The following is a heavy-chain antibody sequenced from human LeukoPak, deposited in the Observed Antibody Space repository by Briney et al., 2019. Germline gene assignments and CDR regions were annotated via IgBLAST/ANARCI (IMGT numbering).Heavy chain of an antibody. CDR1: GFTFNIYG. D-gene: IGHD1-7*01. CDR3: AKDATPRNSIWDHFDS. V-gene: IGHV3-23*01. Sequence: GGSLRLSCAASGFTFNIYGMSWVRQAPGKGLEWVSSVGGNDIHYADSVKGRFTGSRDDAKNTVYLQMNSLRAEDTAIYFCAKDATPRNSIWDHFDSWGQGTLVTVSS. CDR2: VGGNDI. J-gene: IGHJ4*02.